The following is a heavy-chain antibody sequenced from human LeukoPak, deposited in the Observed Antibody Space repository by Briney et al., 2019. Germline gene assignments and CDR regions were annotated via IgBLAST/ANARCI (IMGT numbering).Heavy chain of an antibody. CDR3: ATDPPGSYGSYDY. Sequence: ASVKVSCKVSGYTLTELSMHWVRQAPGKGLDWMGGSDPEDGETIYAQKFQGRVTMTEDTSTDTAYMELSSLRSEDTAVYYCATDPPGSYGSYDYWGQGTLVTVSS. CDR1: GYTLTELS. D-gene: IGHD1-26*01. J-gene: IGHJ4*02. V-gene: IGHV1-24*01. CDR2: SDPEDGET.